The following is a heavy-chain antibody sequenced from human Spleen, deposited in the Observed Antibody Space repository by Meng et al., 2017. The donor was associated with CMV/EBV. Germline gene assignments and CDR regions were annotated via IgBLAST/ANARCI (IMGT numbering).Heavy chain of an antibody. CDR1: GFTFSNYA. Sequence: GEFLKISCAASGFTFSNYAVYWVRQAPGKGLEWVAVISYDGSTKYYADHVKGRFTISRDNSKNTLYLQMNSLRTEDTAVYYCAGVMTMVRGPSSMYNFNYMDVCVQGTTVTVSS. V-gene: IGHV3-30-3*01. J-gene: IGHJ6*02. CDR2: ISYDGSTK. CDR3: AGVMTMVRGPSSMYNFNYMDV. D-gene: IGHD3-10*01.